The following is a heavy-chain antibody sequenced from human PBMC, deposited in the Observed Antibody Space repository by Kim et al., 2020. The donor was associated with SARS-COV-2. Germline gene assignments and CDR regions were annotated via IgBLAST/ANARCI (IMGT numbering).Heavy chain of an antibody. J-gene: IGHJ4*02. Sequence: YNPSLQSRVTISVDTSKNQFSLKLSSVTAADTAVYYCARRPDPYGSGSYHWGQGTLVTVSS. CDR3: ARRPDPYGSGSYH. V-gene: IGHV4-34*01. D-gene: IGHD3-10*01.